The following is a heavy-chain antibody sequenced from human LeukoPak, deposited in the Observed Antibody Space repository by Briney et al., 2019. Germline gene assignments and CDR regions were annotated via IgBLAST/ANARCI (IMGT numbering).Heavy chain of an antibody. CDR1: GYTFTSYG. Sequence: GASVKVSCKASGYTFTSYGISWVRQAPGQGLERMGWISAYNGNTNYAQKLQGRVTMTTDTSTSTAYMELRSLRSDDTAVYYCARDVRFLEWLAAGAPDAFDIWGQGTMVTVSS. J-gene: IGHJ3*02. CDR2: ISAYNGNT. CDR3: ARDVRFLEWLAAGAPDAFDI. D-gene: IGHD3-3*01. V-gene: IGHV1-18*01.